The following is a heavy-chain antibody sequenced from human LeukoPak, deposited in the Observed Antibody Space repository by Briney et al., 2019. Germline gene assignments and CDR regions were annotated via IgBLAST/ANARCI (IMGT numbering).Heavy chain of an antibody. CDR2: IYHSGST. CDR1: GGSISSYY. CDR3: TRAFDQVWYFDL. V-gene: IGHV4-59*01. J-gene: IGHJ2*01. D-gene: IGHD2/OR15-2a*01. Sequence: SETLSLTCTVSGGSISSYYWSWIRQPPGKGLEWIGYIYHSGSTNYNPSLKSRVTISVDTSKNQFSLKLSSVTAADTAVYYCTRAFDQVWYFDLWGRGTLVTVSS.